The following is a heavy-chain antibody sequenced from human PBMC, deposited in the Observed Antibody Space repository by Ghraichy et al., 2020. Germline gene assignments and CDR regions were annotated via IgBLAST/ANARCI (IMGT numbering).Heavy chain of an antibody. V-gene: IGHV4-31*03. D-gene: IGHD2-15*01. CDR3: ARMMCSSGSCYACDY. J-gene: IGHJ4*01. CDR1: GASMSSGGYY. CDR2: IYYSGST. Sequence: SQTLSLTCTVSGASMSSGGYYWSWSPQHPGRGLEWIGYIYYSGSTYYNPSLTSRVTISVDTSKNQFSLKLSSVTAADTAVYYCARMMCSSGSCYACDYWGHGTLVTVSS.